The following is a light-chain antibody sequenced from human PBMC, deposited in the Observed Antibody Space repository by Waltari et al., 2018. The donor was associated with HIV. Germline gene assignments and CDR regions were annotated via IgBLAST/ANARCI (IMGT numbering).Light chain of an antibody. CDR3: AAWDDILNTFV. V-gene: IGLV1-44*01. CDR2: KND. CDR1: TPNIGHNT. Sequence: QSLLTQPPSASATPGQRLTVSSSGSTPNIGHNTVSWYQQVPGSAPKPLIYKNDQWSSGVPDRFSGSKSGTSASLAINGLQSEDEAHYYCAAWDDILNTFVFGSGTKVTAL. J-gene: IGLJ1*01.